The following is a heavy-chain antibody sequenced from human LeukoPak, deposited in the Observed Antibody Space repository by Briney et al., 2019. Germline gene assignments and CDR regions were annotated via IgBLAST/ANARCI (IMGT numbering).Heavy chain of an antibody. J-gene: IGHJ6*03. V-gene: IGHV3-7*01. Sequence: GGSLTLPCAASGFTFSSYWLRGVRQAPGKALEWVANIKQDGSEKYYVDSVKGRFTISRDNAKNSLYLQMNSLRAEDTAVYYCASNKSQKKGYYYYYYMDVWGKGTTVTVSS. CDR3: ASNKSQKKGYYYYYYMDV. CDR2: IKQDGSEK. CDR1: GFTFSSYW. D-gene: IGHD1/OR15-1a*01.